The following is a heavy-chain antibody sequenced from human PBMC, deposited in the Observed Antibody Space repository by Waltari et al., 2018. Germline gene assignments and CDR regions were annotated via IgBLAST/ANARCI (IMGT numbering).Heavy chain of an antibody. CDR3: AREEDDAFDI. J-gene: IGHJ3*02. CDR1: GFTFSSYA. V-gene: IGHV3-30-3*01. Sequence: QVQLVESGGGVVQPGRSLRLSCAASGFTFSSYAMHWVRQAPGKGLEWVAVISYDGSNKYYADSVKGRFTISRDNSKNTLYLQMNSLRAEDTAVYYCAREEDDAFDIWGQGTMVTVSS. CDR2: ISYDGSNK.